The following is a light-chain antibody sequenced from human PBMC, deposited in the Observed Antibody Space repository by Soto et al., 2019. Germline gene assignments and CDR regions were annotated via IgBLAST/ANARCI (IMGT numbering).Light chain of an antibody. V-gene: IGLV2-14*01. CDR3: SSYTTSTTGV. J-gene: IGLJ3*02. Sequence: QSVLTQPASVSGSPGQSITISRTGTSSDVGAYNYVSWFQQHPGKAPRLIIYDVSNRPSGVSNRFSGSKSGNTASLTISGLQAEDEADYYCSSYTTSTTGVFGGGTKVTVL. CDR1: SSDVGAYNY. CDR2: DVS.